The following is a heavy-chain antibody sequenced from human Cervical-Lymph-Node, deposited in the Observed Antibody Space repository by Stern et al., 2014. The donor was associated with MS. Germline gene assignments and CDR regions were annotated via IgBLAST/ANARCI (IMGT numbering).Heavy chain of an antibody. CDR2: IIPMFGTT. D-gene: IGHD3-22*01. CDR3: ARRDYYDSSGYYGDAFDI. Sequence: QVQLGQSGAEVKKPGSSVKVSCKASGGTFSSYAITWVRQAPGRGLEWMGEIIPMFGTTKYAQKFQGRVTIIADGSTTTAYMELSSLRSEDTAVYYCARRDYYDSSGYYGDAFDIWGQGTIVTVSS. J-gene: IGHJ3*02. CDR1: GGTFSSYA. V-gene: IGHV1-69*01.